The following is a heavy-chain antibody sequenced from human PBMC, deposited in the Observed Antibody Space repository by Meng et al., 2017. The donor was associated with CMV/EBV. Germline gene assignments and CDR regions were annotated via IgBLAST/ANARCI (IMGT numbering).Heavy chain of an antibody. J-gene: IGHJ5*02. V-gene: IGHV1-2*02. Sequence: ASVKVSCKASGYTFTGYYMHWVRQAPGQGLEWMGWINPNSGGTNYAQKFQGRVTMTRDTSISTAYMELSRLRSDDTAVYYCARSYSCYDYWFDPWGQGTLVTVSS. CDR3: ARSYSCYDYWFDP. D-gene: IGHD5-12*01. CDR2: INPNSGGT. CDR1: GYTFTGYY.